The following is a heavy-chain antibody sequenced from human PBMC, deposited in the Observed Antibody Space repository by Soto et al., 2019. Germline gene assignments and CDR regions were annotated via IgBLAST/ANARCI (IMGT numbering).Heavy chain of an antibody. D-gene: IGHD3-10*01. CDR1: GGTFNSYT. CDR3: ATSYGSGSTHFDS. J-gene: IGHJ4*02. V-gene: IGHV1-69*02. Sequence: QVQLVQSGREVKKPGSSVKVPCTASGGTFNSYTLNWLRQAPGQLTEWVGRVNPIVGMSTSASKFQGRVTLTADKSTNRAYMDLTGLKSEDTAVYYCATSYGSGSTHFDSWGQGTLVTVAS. CDR2: VNPIVGMS.